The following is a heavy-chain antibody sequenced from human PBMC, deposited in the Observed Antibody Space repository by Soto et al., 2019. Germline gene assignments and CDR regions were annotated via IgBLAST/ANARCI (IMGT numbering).Heavy chain of an antibody. CDR3: VVDTSGLLDY. D-gene: IGHD3-22*01. CDR1: GFTYSNYA. Sequence: PGGSLRLSCVASGFTYSNYAMSWVRQAPGKGLQWVATISGRGTSTYYADAVKGRFTVSRDNSKNTLYLEMNSLRAEDKAVYYCVVDTSGLLDYWGQGTQVTVSS. J-gene: IGHJ4*02. CDR2: ISGRGTST. V-gene: IGHV3-23*01.